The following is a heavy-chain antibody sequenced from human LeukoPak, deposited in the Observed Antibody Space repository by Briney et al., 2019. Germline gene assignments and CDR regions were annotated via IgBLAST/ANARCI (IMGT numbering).Heavy chain of an antibody. CDR2: IKEDGTEK. CDR3: AKGDKEMTAVTRNWFDP. J-gene: IGHJ5*02. Sequence: PGGSLRLSCAASGFTFSNYWMHWVRQAPGEGLEWVANIKEDGTEKNLVDSVKGRFTISRDTSKNTLYLQMNSLSAEDTAVYYCAKGDKEMTAVTRNWFDPWGQGTLVTVSS. CDR1: GFTFSNYW. V-gene: IGHV3-7*03. D-gene: IGHD4-17*01.